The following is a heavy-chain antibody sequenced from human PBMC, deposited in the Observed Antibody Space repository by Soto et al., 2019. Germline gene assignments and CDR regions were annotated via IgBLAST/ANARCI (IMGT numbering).Heavy chain of an antibody. CDR1: GYTFTSYA. V-gene: IGHV1-3*01. CDR2: INAGNGNT. J-gene: IGHJ6*02. Sequence: CASVKVSCKASGYTFTSYAMHWVRQAPGQRLEWMGWINAGNGNTKYSQKFQGRVTITRDTSASTAYMELSSLRSEDTAVYYCVRDLHEYSKYGYYYYGMDVWGQGTTVTVSS. CDR3: VRDLHEYSKYGYYYYGMDV. D-gene: IGHD4-4*01.